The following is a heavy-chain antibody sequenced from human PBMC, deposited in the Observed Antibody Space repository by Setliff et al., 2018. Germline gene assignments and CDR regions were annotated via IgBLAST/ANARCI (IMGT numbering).Heavy chain of an antibody. D-gene: IGHD6-19*01. CDR2: ISAYDGNT. CDR3: ARSPPNRGSGSGWYGDF. Sequence: GASVKVSCKASGYTFTSYGITWVRQAPGQGLEWMGWISAYDGNTKFAQNIQGRVTLTTDTPTSTAYMELGSLRSGDTAVYYCARSPPNRGSGSGWYGDFWGQGTLVTVSS. CDR1: GYTFTSYG. J-gene: IGHJ4*02. V-gene: IGHV1-18*01.